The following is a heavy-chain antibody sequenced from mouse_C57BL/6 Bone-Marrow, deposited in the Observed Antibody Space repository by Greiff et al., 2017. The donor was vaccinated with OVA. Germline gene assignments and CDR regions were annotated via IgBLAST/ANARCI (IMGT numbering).Heavy chain of an antibody. CDR2: IRYDGSN. CDR3: ARGGYYSNSY. CDR1: GYSITSGYY. D-gene: IGHD2-5*01. Sequence: DVKLLESGPGLVKPSQSLSLTCSVTGYSITSGYYWNWIRQFPGNKLEWMDYIRYDGSNNYNPSLKNRISFTRETSKNQFFLKLNSVTTEDTATYYCARGGYYSNSYWGQGTTPTVSA. V-gene: IGHV3-6*01. J-gene: IGHJ2*01.